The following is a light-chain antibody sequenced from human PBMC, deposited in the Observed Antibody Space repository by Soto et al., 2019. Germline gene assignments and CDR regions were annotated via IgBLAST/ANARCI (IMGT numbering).Light chain of an antibody. Sequence: QSVLTQTPSVSGAPGQRVTISCTGSSSNIGAGYDVHWYQQLPGTAPKLLIYANSIRPSGVPDRFSGSKSGTSASLAITGLQAEDEADYYCLSYDSSLSGYVFGTGTKVTVL. V-gene: IGLV1-40*01. J-gene: IGLJ1*01. CDR3: LSYDSSLSGYV. CDR2: ANS. CDR1: SSNIGAGYD.